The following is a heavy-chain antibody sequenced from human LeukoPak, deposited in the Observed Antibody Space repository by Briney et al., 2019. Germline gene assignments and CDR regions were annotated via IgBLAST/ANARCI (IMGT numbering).Heavy chain of an antibody. CDR2: IAADGGGP. Sequence: GGSLRLSCQASGFPFSSYWMHWVRHAPGKGLVWVSRIAADGGGPISADSVKGRFTISRDNTKNTLYLQMNSLTVEDTAVYFCVSDVGPDGGSLGGYWGQGTLVTVSS. V-gene: IGHV3-74*01. CDR3: VSDVGPDGGSLGGY. D-gene: IGHD2-15*01. CDR1: GFPFSSYW. J-gene: IGHJ4*02.